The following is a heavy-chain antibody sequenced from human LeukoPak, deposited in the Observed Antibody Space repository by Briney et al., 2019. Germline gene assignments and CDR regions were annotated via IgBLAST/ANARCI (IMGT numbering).Heavy chain of an antibody. Sequence: SETLSLTCTVSGGSIRSYYWSWIRQPPGKKLEWIGYIYYSGSTNYDPSLQSRVTLSLDTSKNQVSLKLSSVTAADTAVYYCARNIAVTGTYSYSDYWGQGTLVTVSS. CDR3: ARNIAVTGTYSYSDY. D-gene: IGHD6-19*01. V-gene: IGHV4-59*08. CDR2: IYYSGST. J-gene: IGHJ4*02. CDR1: GGSIRSYY.